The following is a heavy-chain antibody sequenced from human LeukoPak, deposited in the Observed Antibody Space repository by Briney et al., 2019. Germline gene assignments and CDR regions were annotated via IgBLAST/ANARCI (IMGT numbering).Heavy chain of an antibody. CDR2: IKRDGSGT. Sequence: QPGGSLRRSCASSGFTFSFNSMHWVREGPGKGLVWVSRIKRDGSGTTYADSVKGRVTISRDNAKNTLYLQMNSLRAEDTAVYYCARSNGFGMDAWGQGTTVTVSS. V-gene: IGHV3-74*01. D-gene: IGHD2-8*01. CDR1: GFTFSFNS. J-gene: IGHJ6*02. CDR3: ARSNGFGMDA.